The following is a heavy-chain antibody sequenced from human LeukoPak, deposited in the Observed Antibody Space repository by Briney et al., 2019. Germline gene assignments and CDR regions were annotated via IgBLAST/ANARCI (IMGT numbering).Heavy chain of an antibody. CDR3: ARDLVDHGY. CDR1: GFTFSSYE. CDR2: ISSSGSTI. D-gene: IGHD3-16*02. Sequence: GGSLRLSCAASGFTFSSYEMNWVRQAPGKGLEWVSYISSSGSTIYYADSVKGRFTISRDNAKNTLYLQMNSLRAEDTAVYYCARDLVDHGYWGQGTLVTVSS. V-gene: IGHV3-48*03. J-gene: IGHJ4*02.